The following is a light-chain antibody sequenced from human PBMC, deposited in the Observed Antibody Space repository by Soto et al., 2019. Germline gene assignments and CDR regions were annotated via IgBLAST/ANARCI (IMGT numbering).Light chain of an antibody. V-gene: IGKV3-15*01. Sequence: ELVMTTSPATLSVTPWERATLSRRASQSINSNLAWYQQQLGQSPILLIYGAFTRATVIPARFSGTGYGTELTLTIRSFQLDDFSTYYCKQYNSLWTFGQGTKVDIK. CDR2: GAF. J-gene: IGKJ1*01. CDR3: KQYNSLWT. CDR1: QSINSN.